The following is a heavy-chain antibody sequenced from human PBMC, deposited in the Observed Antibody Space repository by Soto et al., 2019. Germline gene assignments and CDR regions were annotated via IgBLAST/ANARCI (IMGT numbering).Heavy chain of an antibody. CDR2: IKQDGSEK. D-gene: IGHD4-17*01. CDR3: ARVSPVYGDYVSSFDY. CDR1: GFTFSSYW. J-gene: IGHJ4*02. Sequence: EVQLVESGGGLVQPGGSLRLSCAASGFTFSSYWMSWVRQAPGKGLEWVANIKQDGSEKYYVDSVKGRFTISRDNDKNSLYLQMNGLSAEDTAVYYCARVSPVYGDYVSSFDYWGQGTLVTVSS. V-gene: IGHV3-7*04.